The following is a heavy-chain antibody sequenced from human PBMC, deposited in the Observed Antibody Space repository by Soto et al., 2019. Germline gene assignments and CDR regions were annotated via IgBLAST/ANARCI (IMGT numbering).Heavy chain of an antibody. D-gene: IGHD2-8*02. V-gene: IGHV1-2*02. Sequence: HEHLVQSGAEVKRPGASLKVSCKASGYSFTGYYIHWVRQAPGQGLEWMGWINPDSGATNYAQNFQGRVTLTSETSISPASMDLTSLTSDDTAVYYCARGDYGTGGYPFPYLDYWGQGTLVIVSS. CDR2: INPDSGAT. J-gene: IGHJ4*02. CDR3: ARGDYGTGGYPFPYLDY. CDR1: GYSFTGYY.